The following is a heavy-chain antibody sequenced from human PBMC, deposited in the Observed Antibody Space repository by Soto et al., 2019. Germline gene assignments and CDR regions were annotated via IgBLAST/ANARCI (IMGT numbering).Heavy chain of an antibody. CDR1: GGSISSYY. V-gene: IGHV4-59*08. CDR3: ARRRSGPTFFDY. Sequence: SGTLSLTCTVSGGSISSYYGSWIRQPPGKGLEWIGFIYYSGSTNYNPSLKSRVTISVDTSKIQFSLKLSSVTAADTAVYYCARRRSGPTFFDYWGQGTLVTVSS. CDR2: IYYSGST. D-gene: IGHD3-10*01. J-gene: IGHJ4*02.